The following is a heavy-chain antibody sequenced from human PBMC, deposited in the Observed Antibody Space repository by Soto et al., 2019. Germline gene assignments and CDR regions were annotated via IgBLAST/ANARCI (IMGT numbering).Heavy chain of an antibody. Sequence: QVQLVESGGGVVQPGRSLRLSCAASGFTFSSYGMHWVRQAPGKGLEWVAVIWYDGSNKYYADSVKGRFTISRDNSKNTLYLQMNSLRAEDTAVYYCARDSPDSSGSYWGQGTLVTVS. V-gene: IGHV3-33*01. J-gene: IGHJ4*02. CDR1: GFTFSSYG. CDR3: ARDSPDSSGSY. CDR2: IWYDGSNK. D-gene: IGHD3-22*01.